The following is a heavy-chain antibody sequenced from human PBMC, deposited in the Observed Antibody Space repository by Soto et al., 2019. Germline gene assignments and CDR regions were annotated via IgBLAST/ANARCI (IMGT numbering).Heavy chain of an antibody. D-gene: IGHD3-22*01. Sequence: PGGSLRLSCAASGFTFSSYNMNWVRQAPGKGLEWVSSISSSGHYISYTDSVKGRFTISRDNAKNSLYLQLNSLRAEDTAVYYCARVPTDDSSDYPLWAFHIWGQGTMVTVSS. V-gene: IGHV3-21*01. J-gene: IGHJ3*02. CDR1: GFTFSSYN. CDR3: ARVPTDDSSDYPLWAFHI. CDR2: ISSSGHYI.